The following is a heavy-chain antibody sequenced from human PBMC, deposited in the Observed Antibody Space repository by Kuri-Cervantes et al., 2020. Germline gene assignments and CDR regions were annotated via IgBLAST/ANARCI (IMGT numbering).Heavy chain of an antibody. CDR3: ARWPSWGTPVDY. Sequence: GESLKISCAASGFPFDDYGVNWVRQAPGKGLEWVSGINWNGGSTGYADSVKGRFTISRDNAKNSLYLQMTSLRAEDTAVYYCARWPSWGTPVDYWGQGTLVTVSS. CDR1: GFPFDDYG. CDR2: INWNGGST. D-gene: IGHD7-27*01. J-gene: IGHJ4*02. V-gene: IGHV3-20*04.